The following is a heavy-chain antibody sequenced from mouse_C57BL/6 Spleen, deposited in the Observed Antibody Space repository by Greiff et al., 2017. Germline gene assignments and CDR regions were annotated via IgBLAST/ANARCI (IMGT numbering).Heavy chain of an antibody. CDR1: GYTFTDYE. CDR2: IDPETGGT. Sequence: VQLQQPGAELVRPGASVTLSCKASGYTFTDYEMHWVKQTPVHGLEWIGAIDPETGGTAYNQKFKGKAILTADKSSSTAYMELRSLTSEDSAVSYCTRWLLRAFAYWGQGTLVTVSA. J-gene: IGHJ3*01. CDR3: TRWLLRAFAY. D-gene: IGHD2-3*01. V-gene: IGHV1-15*01.